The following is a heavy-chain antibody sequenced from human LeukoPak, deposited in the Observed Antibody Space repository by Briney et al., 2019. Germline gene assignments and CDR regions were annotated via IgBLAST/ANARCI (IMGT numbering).Heavy chain of an antibody. V-gene: IGHV4-34*01. J-gene: IGHJ4*02. D-gene: IGHD4-11*01. CDR2: INHSGST. Sequence: SETLSLTCAVYGGSFSGYYWSWIRQPPGKGLKWIGEINHSGSTNYNPSLKSRVTISVDTSKNQFSLKLSSVTAADTAVYYCARGRLSGYSHYFGYWGQGTLVTVSS. CDR3: ARGRLSGYSHYFGY. CDR1: GGSFSGYY.